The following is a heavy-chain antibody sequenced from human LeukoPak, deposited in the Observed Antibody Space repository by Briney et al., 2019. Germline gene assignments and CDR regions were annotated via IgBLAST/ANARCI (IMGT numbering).Heavy chain of an antibody. V-gene: IGHV3-23*01. J-gene: IGHJ4*02. Sequence: PGGSLRLSCAASGFTFSSYAMSWVRQAPGKGLEWVPAISGSGGSTYYADSVKGRFTISRDNSKNTLYLQMNSLRAEDTAVYYCAKTRRSIAVAGPFDYWGQGTLVTVSS. CDR1: GFTFSSYA. CDR2: ISGSGGST. CDR3: AKTRRSIAVAGPFDY. D-gene: IGHD6-19*01.